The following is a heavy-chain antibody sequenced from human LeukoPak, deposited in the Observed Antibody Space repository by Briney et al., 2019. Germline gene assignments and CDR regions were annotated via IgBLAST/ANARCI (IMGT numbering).Heavy chain of an antibody. CDR1: GFTFSSYG. V-gene: IGHV3-23*01. CDR3: ARDPVYFLEVDAFDI. Sequence: GGSLRLSCAASGFTFSSYGMSWVRQAPGKGLEWVSAISGSGGSTYYADSVKGRFTISRDNAKNSLYLQMNSLRAEDTAVYYCARDPVYFLEVDAFDIWGQGTMVTVSS. CDR2: ISGSGGST. D-gene: IGHD3-3*01. J-gene: IGHJ3*02.